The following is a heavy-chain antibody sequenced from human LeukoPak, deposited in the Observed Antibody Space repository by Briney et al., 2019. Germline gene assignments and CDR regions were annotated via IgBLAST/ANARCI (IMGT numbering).Heavy chain of an antibody. V-gene: IGHV3-23*01. Sequence: GGSLRLSCATSGFTFDNHVMNWVRQAPGKGLQWFSSISGSGFTYYPDSVKGRFIISRDSSNNTLFLQMNSLRAEDSALYFCAKGSQESPRTMLDAFDMWGQGTVVIVSS. D-gene: IGHD1-14*01. CDR2: ISGSGFT. CDR3: AKGSQESPRTMLDAFDM. CDR1: GFTFDNHV. J-gene: IGHJ3*02.